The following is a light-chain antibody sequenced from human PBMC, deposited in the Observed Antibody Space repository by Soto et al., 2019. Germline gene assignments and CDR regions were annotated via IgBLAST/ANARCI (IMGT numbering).Light chain of an antibody. Sequence: QSALTQPASVSGSPGQSITISCTGTSSDVGGYNYVSWYQQHPGKAPNLIISDVSNRPSGVSNRFSGSKSGNSASLTISGLQAEDEADYYCSSYTGSNTPVVFGGGTKVTVL. CDR1: SSDVGGYNY. CDR3: SSYTGSNTPVV. V-gene: IGLV2-14*01. J-gene: IGLJ2*01. CDR2: DVS.